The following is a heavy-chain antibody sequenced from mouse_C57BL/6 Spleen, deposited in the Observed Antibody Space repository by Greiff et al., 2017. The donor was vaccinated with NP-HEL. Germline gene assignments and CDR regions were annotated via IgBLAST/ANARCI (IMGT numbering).Heavy chain of an antibody. Sequence: VQLQQSGAELVKPGASVKISCKASGYAFSSYWMNWVKQRPGKGLEWIGQIYPGDGDTNYNGKFKGKATLTADKSSSTAYMQLSSLTSEDSAVYFCARAETTVVEDFDDWGQGTTLTVSS. V-gene: IGHV1-80*01. CDR1: GYAFSSYW. D-gene: IGHD1-1*01. CDR2: IYPGDGDT. CDR3: ARAETTVVEDFDD. J-gene: IGHJ2*01.